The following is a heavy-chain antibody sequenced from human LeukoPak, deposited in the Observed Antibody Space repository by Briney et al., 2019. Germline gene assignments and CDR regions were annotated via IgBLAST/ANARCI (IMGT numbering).Heavy chain of an antibody. Sequence: GGSLRLSCAASGFTFIGTSMNGVRPAPGKGLEWVASINLDPIYYADSVKGRFTISRDNAKNSVYLQMNSLRAEGTAVYFCARDSYFYDTSGYYINDLWGQGTLVTVSS. D-gene: IGHD3-22*01. CDR1: GFTFIGTS. CDR2: INLDPI. J-gene: IGHJ5*02. V-gene: IGHV3-69-1*01. CDR3: ARDSYFYDTSGYYINDL.